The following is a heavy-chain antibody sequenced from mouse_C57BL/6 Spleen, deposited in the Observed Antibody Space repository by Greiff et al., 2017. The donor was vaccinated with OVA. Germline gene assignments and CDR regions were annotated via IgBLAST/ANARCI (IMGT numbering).Heavy chain of an antibody. J-gene: IGHJ1*03. Sequence: VQLQQSGPELVKPGDSVKISCKASGYSFTGYFMNWVMQSHGKSLEWIGRINPYNGDTFYNQKFKGKATLTVDKSSSTDHMELRSLTSEDSAVYYCARDHYYGSSYHVSYWYFDVWGTGTTVTVSS. V-gene: IGHV1-20*01. CDR3: ARDHYYGSSYHVSYWYFDV. D-gene: IGHD1-1*01. CDR1: GYSFTGYF. CDR2: INPYNGDT.